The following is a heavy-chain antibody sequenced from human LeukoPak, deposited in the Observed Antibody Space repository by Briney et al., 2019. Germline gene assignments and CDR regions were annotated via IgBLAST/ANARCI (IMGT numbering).Heavy chain of an antibody. J-gene: IGHJ4*02. Sequence: SSETLSLTCAVSGGSISSGGYSWSWIRQPPGKGLEWIGYIYYSGSTYYNPSLKSRVTISVDTSKNQFSLKLSSVTAADTAVYYCASSYDSSGYYYGYWGQGTLVTVSS. CDR3: ASSYDSSGYYYGY. CDR1: GGSISSGGYS. V-gene: IGHV4-30-4*07. D-gene: IGHD3-22*01. CDR2: IYYSGST.